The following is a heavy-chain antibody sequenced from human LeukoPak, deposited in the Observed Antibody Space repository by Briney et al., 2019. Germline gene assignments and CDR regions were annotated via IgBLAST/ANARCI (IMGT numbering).Heavy chain of an antibody. CDR2: ISAYNGNT. D-gene: IGHD3-22*01. Sequence: ASVKVSCKASGYSFTSYGISWVRQAPGQGLEGMGWISAYNGNTNYAQKLQGRVTMTTDTSTSTAYMELRSLRSDDTAVDYCAIGSSGYYRILDLGGKGTTVTVSS. V-gene: IGHV1-18*01. CDR1: GYSFTSYG. J-gene: IGHJ6*04. CDR3: AIGSSGYYRILDL.